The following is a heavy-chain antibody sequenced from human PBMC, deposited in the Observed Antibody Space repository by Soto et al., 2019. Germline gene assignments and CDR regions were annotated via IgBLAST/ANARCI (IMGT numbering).Heavy chain of an antibody. V-gene: IGHV4-59*01. J-gene: IGHJ5*02. CDR2: IYYSGST. CDR3: ARTEVPESSSWHPCDP. CDR1: GGSISNFY. D-gene: IGHD6-13*01. Sequence: SETLSLTCTVAGGSISNFYWSCIRQPPGKGLEWIGYIYYSGSTNYNPSLKSRVTISVDTSKNQFSLKLSSVTAADTAVYYCARTEVPESSSWHPCDPWGQGTLVTVSS.